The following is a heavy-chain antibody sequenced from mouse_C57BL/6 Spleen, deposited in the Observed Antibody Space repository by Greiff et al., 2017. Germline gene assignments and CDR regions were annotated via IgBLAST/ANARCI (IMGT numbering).Heavy chain of an antibody. V-gene: IGHV1-69*01. CDR2: IDPSDSYT. CDR3: ARGGYYGPDY. D-gene: IGHD1-1*01. J-gene: IGHJ2*01. CDR1: GYTFTSYW. Sequence: QVQLKQPGAELVMPGASVKLSCKASGYTFTSYWMHWVKQRPGQGLEWIGEIDPSDSYTNYNQKFKGKSTLTVDKSSSTAYMQLSSLTSEDSAVYYCARGGYYGPDYWGQGTTLTVSS.